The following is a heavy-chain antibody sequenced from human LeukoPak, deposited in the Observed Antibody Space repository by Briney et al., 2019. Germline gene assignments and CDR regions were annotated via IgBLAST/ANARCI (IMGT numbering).Heavy chain of an antibody. D-gene: IGHD3-16*01. CDR3: ARGSSYDYALGWFDP. J-gene: IGHJ5*02. CDR2: MNPNSGNT. Sequence: ASVKVSCKASGYTFTSYDINWVRQATGQGLEWMGWMNPNSGNTGYAQRFQGRVTMTRNTSISTAYMELSSLRSEDTAVYYCARGSSYDYALGWFDPWGQGTLVTVSS. V-gene: IGHV1-8*01. CDR1: GYTFTSYD.